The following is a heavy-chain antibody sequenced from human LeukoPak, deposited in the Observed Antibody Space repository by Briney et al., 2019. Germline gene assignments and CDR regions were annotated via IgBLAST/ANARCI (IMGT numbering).Heavy chain of an antibody. J-gene: IGHJ4*02. V-gene: IGHV4-59*01. Sequence: SETLSLTCSVSGGSISSYYWSWIRQPPGKGLEWIGYISYSGNTNYNPSLKSRVTISVDTSKNQFSLKLRSATAADSAVYYCATRSTGVAATFGSWGQGALVTVCS. CDR1: GGSISSYY. CDR2: ISYSGNT. D-gene: IGHD2-15*01. CDR3: ATRSTGVAATFGS.